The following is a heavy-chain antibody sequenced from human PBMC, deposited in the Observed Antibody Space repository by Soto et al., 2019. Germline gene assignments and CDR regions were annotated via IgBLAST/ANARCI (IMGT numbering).Heavy chain of an antibody. D-gene: IGHD2-15*01. J-gene: IGHJ6*02. Sequence: ASVKVTCKASGGTFSSYAISWVRPAPGQGLEWMGGIIPIFGTANYAQKFQGRVTITADESTSTAYMELSSLRSEGTAVYYCAQVLVVTAHSGYYYGIDVWGQGTTVTVSS. CDR2: IIPIFGTA. CDR3: AQVLVVTAHSGYYYGIDV. CDR1: GGTFSSYA. V-gene: IGHV1-69*13.